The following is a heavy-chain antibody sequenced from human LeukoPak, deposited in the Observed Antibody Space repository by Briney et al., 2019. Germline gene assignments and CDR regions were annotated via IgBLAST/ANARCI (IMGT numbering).Heavy chain of an antibody. CDR2: IIPIFGTA. CDR3: AANSAHYYYYYMDV. CDR1: GGTFSSYA. Sequence: SVKVSCKASGGTFSSYAISWVRQAPGQGLEWMGGIIPIFGTANYAQKSQGRVTITTDESTSTAYMELSSLRSEDTAVYYCAANSAHYYYYYMDVWGKGTTVTVPS. V-gene: IGHV1-69*05. D-gene: IGHD5-24*01. J-gene: IGHJ6*03.